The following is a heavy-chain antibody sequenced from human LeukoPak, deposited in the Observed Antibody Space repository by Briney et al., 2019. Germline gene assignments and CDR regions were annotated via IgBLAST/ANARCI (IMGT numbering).Heavy chain of an antibody. CDR3: VKEGAAVMGYFDY. D-gene: IGHD2-15*01. CDR1: GFTFSSYG. V-gene: IGHV3-64D*09. Sequence: GGSLRLSCSASGFTFSSYGMHWVRQAPGKGLEYVSAINNNGGSTYYADSVKGRFTISRDNSKNTPYLQMSSLRAEDTAVYYCVKEGAAVMGYFDYWGQGALVIVSS. J-gene: IGHJ4*02. CDR2: INNNGGST.